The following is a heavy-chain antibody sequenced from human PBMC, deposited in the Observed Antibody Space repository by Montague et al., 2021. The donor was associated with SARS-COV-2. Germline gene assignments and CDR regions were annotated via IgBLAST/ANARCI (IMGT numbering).Heavy chain of an antibody. CDR2: INHSGST. CDR1: GGSFSNYY. Sequence: SETLSLTCAISGGSFSNYYWSWIRQPPGKGLEWIGEINHSGSTNYNPSLKSRVTISVDTSKNQFSLKLSSVTAADTAVYYCARVRAVPAAMRIFSLGRSYYSMDVWGQGTTVTVSS. V-gene: IGHV4-34*01. J-gene: IGHJ6*02. CDR3: ARVRAVPAAMRIFSLGRSYYSMDV. D-gene: IGHD2-2*01.